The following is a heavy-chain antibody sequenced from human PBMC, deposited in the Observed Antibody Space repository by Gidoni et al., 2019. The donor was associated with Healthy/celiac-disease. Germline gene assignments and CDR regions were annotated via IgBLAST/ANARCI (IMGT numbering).Heavy chain of an antibody. J-gene: IGHJ6*02. D-gene: IGHD1-26*01. V-gene: IGHV3-30-3*01. CDR1: GFTFSSYA. CDR2: ISYDGSNK. CDR3: AREELVGATPPYYYYYGMDV. Sequence: QVQLVESGGGVVQPGRSLRLSCAASGFTFSSYAMHWVRQAPGKGLEWVAVISYDGSNKYYADSVKGRFTISRDNSKNTLYLQMNILRAEDTAVYYCAREELVGATPPYYYYYGMDVWGQGTTVTVSS.